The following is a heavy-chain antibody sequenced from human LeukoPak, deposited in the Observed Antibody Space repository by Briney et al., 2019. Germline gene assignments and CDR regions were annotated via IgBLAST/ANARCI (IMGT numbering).Heavy chain of an antibody. CDR3: AREVVVVPAATGVGAFDI. V-gene: IGHV3-30*04. D-gene: IGHD2-2*01. CDR2: ISYDGSNK. Sequence: PGRSLRLSCAASGFTFSSYAMHWVRQAPGKGLEWVAVISYDGSNKYYADSVKGRFTISRDNSKNTLYLQMNSLRAEDTAVYYCAREVVVVPAATGVGAFDIWGQGTMVTVSS. J-gene: IGHJ3*02. CDR1: GFTFSSYA.